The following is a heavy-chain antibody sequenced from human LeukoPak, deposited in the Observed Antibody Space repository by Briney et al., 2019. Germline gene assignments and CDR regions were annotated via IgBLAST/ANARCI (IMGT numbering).Heavy chain of an antibody. CDR2: ISSSSSYI. D-gene: IGHD5-18*01. CDR3: ARDSVTHDDFDI. CDR1: GFTFSSYS. V-gene: IGHV3-21*01. Sequence: PGGSLRLSYAASGFTFSSYSMNWVRQAPAKGLEWVSSISSSSSYIYYADSVKGRFTISRDNAKNSLYLQMNSLRAEDTAVYYCARDSVTHDDFDIWGQGTMVTVSS. J-gene: IGHJ3*02.